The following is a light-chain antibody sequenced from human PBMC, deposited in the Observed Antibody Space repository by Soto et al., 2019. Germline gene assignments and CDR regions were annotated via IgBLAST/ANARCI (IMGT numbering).Light chain of an antibody. J-gene: IGLJ3*02. V-gene: IGLV2-14*01. CDR3: SSYTASSTGV. CDR1: SNY. CDR2: EVS. Sequence: QSALTQPASVSGSLGQSITISCTGTSNYVSWYQHHPGKAPKLIIYEVSNRPSGVSNRFSGSKSDNTASLTISGLQAEDEADYHCSSYTASSTGVFGGGTKLTVL.